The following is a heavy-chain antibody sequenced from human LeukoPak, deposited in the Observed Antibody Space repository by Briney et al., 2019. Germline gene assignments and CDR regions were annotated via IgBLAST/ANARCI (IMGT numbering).Heavy chain of an antibody. V-gene: IGHV4-34*01. CDR1: GGSFSDYS. J-gene: IGHJ6*03. D-gene: IGHD3-3*01. CDR3: ARGRFGVVTMAYYYFMDA. CDR2: ISHSGST. Sequence: SETLSLTCAAYGGSFSDYSWTWIRQPPGKGLEWIGQISHSGSTNYRPSLKSRVTISVDTSKNQFSLNLTSVTAADTAVYYCARGRFGVVTMAYYYFMDAWGKGTTVTVSS.